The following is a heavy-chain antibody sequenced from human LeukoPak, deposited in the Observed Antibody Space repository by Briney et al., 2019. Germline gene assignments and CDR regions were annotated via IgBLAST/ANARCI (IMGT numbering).Heavy chain of an antibody. CDR2: ISYDGSSK. J-gene: IGHJ6*03. V-gene: IGHV3-30*04. D-gene: IGHD3-10*01. CDR1: GFTFTNYC. CDR3: ARDPTMVRGTMDV. Sequence: PGGSLRLSCAASGFTFTNYCIHWVRHAPGKGPEWVAVISYDGSSKYYADSVKGRFTISRDNSKNTLYLQMNSLRPEDTAVYYCARDPTMVRGTMDVWGKGTTVTVSS.